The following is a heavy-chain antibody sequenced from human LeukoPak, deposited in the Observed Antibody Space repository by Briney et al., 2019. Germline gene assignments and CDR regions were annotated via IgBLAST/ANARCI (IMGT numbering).Heavy chain of an antibody. CDR2: IWYDGSNK. CDR3: ARERSYYYYYGMDV. Sequence: PGGSLRLSCAASGFTFSSYGMHWVRQAPGKGLEWVAVIWYDGSNKYYADSVKGRFTISRDNSKNTLYLQMNSLRAEDTAVYYCARERSYYYYYGMDVWGQGTTVTVSS. J-gene: IGHJ6*02. V-gene: IGHV3-33*01. CDR1: GFTFSSYG.